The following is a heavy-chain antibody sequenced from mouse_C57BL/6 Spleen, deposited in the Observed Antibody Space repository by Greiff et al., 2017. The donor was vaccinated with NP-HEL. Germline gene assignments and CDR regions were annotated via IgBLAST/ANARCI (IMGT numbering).Heavy chain of an antibody. V-gene: IGHV1-80*01. Sequence: VQLQQSGASVKISCKASGYAFSSYWMNWVKQRPGKGLEWIGQIYPGDGDTNYNGKFKGKATLTADKSSSTAYMQLSSLTSEDSAVYFCARWGXWDWGDYWGQGTSVTVSS. CDR3: ARWGXWDWGDY. J-gene: IGHJ4*01. CDR1: GYAFSSYW. D-gene: IGHD4-1*01. CDR2: IYPGDGDT.